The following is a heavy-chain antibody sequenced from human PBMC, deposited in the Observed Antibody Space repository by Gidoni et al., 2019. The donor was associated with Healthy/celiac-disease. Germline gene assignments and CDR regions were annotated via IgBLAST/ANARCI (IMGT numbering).Heavy chain of an antibody. Sequence: EVQLLESGGGLVQPGGSLRLSCAASGFTFSSYAMSWVRQAPGKGLEWVSAISGSGGSTYYADSVKGRFTISRDNSKNTLYLQMNSLRAEDTAVYYCAKINYDSSGYPAGSFDYWGQGTLVTVSS. V-gene: IGHV3-23*01. D-gene: IGHD3-22*01. CDR2: ISGSGGST. J-gene: IGHJ4*02. CDR3: AKINYDSSGYPAGSFDY. CDR1: GFTFSSYA.